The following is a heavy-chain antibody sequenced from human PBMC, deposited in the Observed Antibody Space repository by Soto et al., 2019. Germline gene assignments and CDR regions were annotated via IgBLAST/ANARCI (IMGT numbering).Heavy chain of an antibody. V-gene: IGHV4-59*01. Sequence: QVQLQESGPGLVKPSETLSLTCSISGGSISDYQWNWIRQPPGKGLEWIGYIYYSGRTNYNPSLKRRLTISLGTSTRQFSLRLRSVTAADTAVYYCARMRGLGEISPYLDYWGQGALVTVSS. J-gene: IGHJ4*02. CDR1: GGSISDYQ. CDR3: ARMRGLGEISPYLDY. CDR2: IYYSGRT. D-gene: IGHD3-16*01.